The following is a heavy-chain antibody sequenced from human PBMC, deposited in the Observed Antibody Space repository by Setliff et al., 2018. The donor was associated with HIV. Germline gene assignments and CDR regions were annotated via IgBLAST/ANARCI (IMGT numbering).Heavy chain of an antibody. CDR2: ISPDDSDS. Sequence: GESLKISCKGSGYSFTSYWIGWVRQMPGKGLEWMGIISPDDSDSRYSPSFQGQVTISADKSISTAYLQWSSLKASDTAMYYCASGRKKNYDLLTGYYRILGVDFDYWGQGTLVTVSS. J-gene: IGHJ4*02. D-gene: IGHD3-9*01. CDR3: ASGRKKNYDLLTGYYRILGVDFDY. CDR1: GYSFTSYW. V-gene: IGHV5-51*01.